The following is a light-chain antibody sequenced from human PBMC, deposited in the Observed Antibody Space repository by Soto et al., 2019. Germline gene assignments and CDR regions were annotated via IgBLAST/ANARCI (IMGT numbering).Light chain of an antibody. CDR1: QSVRSNY. CDR2: AAF. Sequence: ELVLTQSPGTLSLSPGERATLSCRASQSVRSNYLAWYQHKPGQAPRLLIYAAFSRATGIPDRFSGSGSGTDFTLTINRLEPEDFATYYCQQANSFPQTFGGGTKVEIK. CDR3: QQANSFPQT. V-gene: IGKV3-20*01. J-gene: IGKJ4*01.